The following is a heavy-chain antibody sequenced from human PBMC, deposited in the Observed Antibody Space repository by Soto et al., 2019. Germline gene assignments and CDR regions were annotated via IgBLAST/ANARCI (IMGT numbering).Heavy chain of an antibody. J-gene: IGHJ4*02. Sequence: GGSLRLSCATSGFPFRYYYMIWIRQAPGKGLEWLSHISPKSTYRNYADSVKGRFTISRDNTKSSLFLQMNSLGVEDTAVYYCARGGGGGLFEHWGQGVLVTVSS. CDR3: ARGGGGGLFEH. CDR1: GFPFRYYY. CDR2: ISPKSTYR. D-gene: IGHD2-21*01. V-gene: IGHV3-11*06.